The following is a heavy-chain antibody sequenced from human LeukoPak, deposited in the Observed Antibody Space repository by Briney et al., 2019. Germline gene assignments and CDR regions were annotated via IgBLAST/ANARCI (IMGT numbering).Heavy chain of an antibody. Sequence: SETLSLTCSVSGGSISSSTYYWGWIRQPPGKGLEWIGNIYNNGSTYYNPSLKSRVTISVDTSKNQFSLKLSSVTAAHTAVYYCARQAYSSNLGWFDPWGQGTLVTVSS. CDR3: ARQAYSSNLGWFDP. CDR2: IYNNGST. J-gene: IGHJ5*02. V-gene: IGHV4-39*01. D-gene: IGHD6-13*01. CDR1: GGSISSSTYY.